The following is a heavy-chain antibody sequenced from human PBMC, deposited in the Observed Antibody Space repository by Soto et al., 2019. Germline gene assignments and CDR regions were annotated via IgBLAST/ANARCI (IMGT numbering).Heavy chain of an antibody. Sequence: PSXTLSLTCSVSGGSITNYYWNWIRQPPGXXXXXXGXIXXXGRXXYKXXXXXXVKXXXXXXXNQLHMTLSSMTAADTAVYYCARTGHLFDYWGQGISVTVSS. J-gene: IGHJ4*02. CDR2: IXXXGRX. V-gene: IGHV4-59*01. CDR3: ARTGHLFDY. CDR1: GGSITNYY.